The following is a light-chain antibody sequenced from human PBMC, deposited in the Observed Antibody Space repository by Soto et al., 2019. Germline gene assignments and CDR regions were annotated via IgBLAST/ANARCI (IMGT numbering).Light chain of an antibody. CDR3: SSYTSSSTLYV. CDR1: SSDVGGYNY. J-gene: IGLJ1*01. V-gene: IGLV2-14*01. Sequence: QSVLTQPASVSGSPGQSITISCTGTSSDVGGYNYVSWYQQRPGKAPKLMIYEVSNRPSGASNRFSGSKSGNTASLTISGLQAEDEADYYCSSYTSSSTLYVFGTGTKVTVL. CDR2: EVS.